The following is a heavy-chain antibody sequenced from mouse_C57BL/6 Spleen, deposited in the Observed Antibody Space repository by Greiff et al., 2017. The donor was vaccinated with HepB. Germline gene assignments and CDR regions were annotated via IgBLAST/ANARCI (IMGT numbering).Heavy chain of an antibody. D-gene: IGHD1-1*01. CDR2: IYPGSGNT. CDR3: AKGSSSYDWYFDV. V-gene: IGHV1-76*01. J-gene: IGHJ1*03. Sequence: VQLQQSGAELVRPGASVKLSCKASGYTFTDYYINWVKQRPGQGLEWIARIYPGSGNTYYNEKFKGKATLTAEKSSSTAYMQLSSLTSEDSAVYFCAKGSSSYDWYFDVWGTGTTVTVSS. CDR1: GYTFTDYY.